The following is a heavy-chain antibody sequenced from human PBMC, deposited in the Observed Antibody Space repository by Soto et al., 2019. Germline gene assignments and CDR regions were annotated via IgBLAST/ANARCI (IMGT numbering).Heavy chain of an antibody. V-gene: IGHV3-23*01. CDR1: GFTFSSYA. CDR2: ISGSGGST. J-gene: IGHJ6*02. CDR3: AYDARYCSGGSWPCMDV. Sequence: GGSLRLSCAASGFTFSSYAMSWVRQAPGKGLEWVSAISGSGGSTYYADSVKGRFTISRDNSKNTLYLQMNSLRAEDTAVYYCAYDARYCSGGSWPCMDVWGQGTTVTVSS. D-gene: IGHD2-15*01.